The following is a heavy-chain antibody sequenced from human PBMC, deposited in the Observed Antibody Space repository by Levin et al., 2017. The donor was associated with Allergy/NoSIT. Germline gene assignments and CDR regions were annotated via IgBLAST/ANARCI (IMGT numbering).Heavy chain of an antibody. CDR2: ISPYNGNT. CDR3: AREMAKTAADSFDI. CDR1: GYTFTFYG. J-gene: IGHJ3*02. V-gene: IGHV1-18*01. Sequence: ASVKVSCKASGYTFTFYGISWVRQAPGQGLEWMGWISPYNGNTNYAQKLQGRVTMTADTSTSTAYMELRSLRSDDTAVNYCAREMAKTAADSFDIWGQGTMVTVSS. D-gene: IGHD3-22*01.